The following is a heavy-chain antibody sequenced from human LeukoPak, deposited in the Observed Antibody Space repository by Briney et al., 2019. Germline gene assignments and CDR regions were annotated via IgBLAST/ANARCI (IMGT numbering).Heavy chain of an antibody. J-gene: IGHJ4*02. Sequence: PGGSLRLSCAASGFTFSSYWMHWVRQAPGKGLVWISRISGGGSATSYADSVKGRFTISRDNAQITLYLQMNSLRPEDTAVYYCASGVLAAMVPDYWGQGILVTVSS. V-gene: IGHV3-74*01. D-gene: IGHD5-18*01. CDR1: GFTFSSYW. CDR3: ASGVLAAMVPDY. CDR2: ISGGGSAT.